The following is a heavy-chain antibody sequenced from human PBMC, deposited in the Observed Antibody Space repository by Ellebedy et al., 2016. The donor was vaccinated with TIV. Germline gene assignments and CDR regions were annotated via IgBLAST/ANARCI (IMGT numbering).Heavy chain of an antibody. V-gene: IGHV3-23*01. Sequence: GESLKISCAASGLTFSSHAMNWVRQAPGKGLEWVSSISGSGGNTYYADSVKGRFTISRDNSKDTLYLQVNSLRAEDTAVYYCARDPVGVGPAFDIWGQGTMVTVSS. CDR3: ARDPVGVGPAFDI. CDR2: ISGSGGNT. CDR1: GLTFSSHA. J-gene: IGHJ3*02. D-gene: IGHD4-23*01.